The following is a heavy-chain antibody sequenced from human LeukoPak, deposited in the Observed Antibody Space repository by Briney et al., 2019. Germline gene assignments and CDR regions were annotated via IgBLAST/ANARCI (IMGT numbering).Heavy chain of an antibody. CDR1: GYTFTSYY. Sequence: ASVKVSCKASGYTFTSYYMHWVRQAPGQGLEWMGIINPSGGSTSYAQKFQGRVTMTRDTSTSTVYMELSSLRSEDTAVCYCARVGRVLRYFDWSPDFDYWGQGTLVTVSS. CDR2: INPSGGST. V-gene: IGHV1-46*01. CDR3: ARVGRVLRYFDWSPDFDY. D-gene: IGHD3-9*01. J-gene: IGHJ4*02.